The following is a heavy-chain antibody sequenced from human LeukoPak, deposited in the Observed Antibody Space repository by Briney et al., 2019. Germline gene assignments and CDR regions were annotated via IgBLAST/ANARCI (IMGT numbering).Heavy chain of an antibody. D-gene: IGHD3-10*01. CDR3: ARDHSELWFGELSGGAFDI. CDR1: GYTFTTYA. J-gene: IGHJ3*02. V-gene: IGHV1-3*01. CDR2: INAGNGNT. Sequence: GASVKVSCKASGYTFTTYALHWVRQAPGQRLEWMGWINAGNGNTKYSQKFQGRVTITRDTSASTAYMELSSLRSEDTAVYYCARDHSELWFGELSGGAFDIWSQGTMVTVSS.